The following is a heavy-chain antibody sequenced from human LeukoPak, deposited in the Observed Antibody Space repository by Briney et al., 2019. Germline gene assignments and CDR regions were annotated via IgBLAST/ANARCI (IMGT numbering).Heavy chain of an antibody. D-gene: IGHD4-17*01. CDR2: IFPADSDT. J-gene: IGHJ4*02. V-gene: IGHV5-51*01. CDR1: GYSFATYW. Sequence: GESLKISCKASGYSFATYWIGWVRQMPGKGLEWMGIIFPADSDTRYSPSFQGQVTISADKSTTTAYLQWRSLKASDTAMYYCARPTYADRLDDNWGQGTLVTVSS. CDR3: ARPTYADRLDDN.